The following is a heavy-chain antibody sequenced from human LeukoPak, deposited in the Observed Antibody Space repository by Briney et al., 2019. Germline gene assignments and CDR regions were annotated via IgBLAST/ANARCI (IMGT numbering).Heavy chain of an antibody. Sequence: ASVKVSCKASGYTFTGYYMHWVRQAPGQGLEWMGWINPNSGGTNYAQKFQGRVTMTRDTSISTAYMELSRLRSDDTAVHYCARGLTVTTSAPGYWGQGTLVTVSS. CDR1: GYTFTGYY. CDR2: INPNSGGT. D-gene: IGHD4-11*01. CDR3: ARGLTVTTSAPGY. V-gene: IGHV1-2*02. J-gene: IGHJ4*02.